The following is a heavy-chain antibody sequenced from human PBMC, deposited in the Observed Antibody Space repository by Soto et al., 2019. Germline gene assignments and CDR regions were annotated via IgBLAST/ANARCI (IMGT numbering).Heavy chain of an antibody. CDR2: INLSGST. J-gene: IGHJ4*02. CDR3: ARGARGRSSSWYDY. CDR1: GGSFSGFH. V-gene: IGHV4-34*01. Sequence: PSETLSLTCAVYGGSFSGFHWSWIRQPPGKGLEWIGEINLSGSTNYNLSLKSRVTISVDTSKKQFSLKLSSLTAADTAVYFCARGARGRSSSWYDYWGQGTLVTVSS. D-gene: IGHD6-13*01.